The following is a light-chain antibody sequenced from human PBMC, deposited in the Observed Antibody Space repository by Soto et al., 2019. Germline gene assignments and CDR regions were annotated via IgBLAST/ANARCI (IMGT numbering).Light chain of an antibody. Sequence: IVLTQSPGTLSLSPGESATLSCRAGQSVAKNYLAWFQHKPGQAPRLLIYDASSRATGVPDRFGGSGSGTDFTLTVSRLEPEDFAVYYCQQYAESPLTFGGGTKVEIK. J-gene: IGKJ4*01. CDR2: DAS. V-gene: IGKV3-20*01. CDR3: QQYAESPLT. CDR1: QSVAKNY.